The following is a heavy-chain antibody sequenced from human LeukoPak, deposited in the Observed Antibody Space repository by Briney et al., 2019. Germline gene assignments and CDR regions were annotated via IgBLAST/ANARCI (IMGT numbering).Heavy chain of an antibody. D-gene: IGHD5-18*01. J-gene: IGHJ6*03. CDR3: ARGYNYYYYYMDV. CDR1: GGSISNYY. CDR2: IYYSGTT. Sequence: SETLSLTCTVSGGSISNYYWNWIRQPPGKGLEWIGYIYYSGTTNYNPSLKSRVSMSVDTSRNQFSLKLSSVTAADTAVYYCARGYNYYYYYMDVWGKGTTVTVSS. V-gene: IGHV4-59*01.